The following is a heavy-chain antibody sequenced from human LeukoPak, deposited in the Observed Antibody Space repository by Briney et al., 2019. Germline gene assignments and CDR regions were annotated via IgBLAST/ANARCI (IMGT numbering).Heavy chain of an antibody. J-gene: IGHJ4*02. Sequence: GGSLRLSCAASGFTFSSYAMHWVRQAPGKGLVWVSRINSDGSSTSYADSVKGRFTISRDNAKNTLYLQMNSLRAEDTAVYYCARAPLYYYDSSGYFDYWGQGTLVTVSS. CDR3: ARAPLYYYDSSGYFDY. CDR1: GFTFSSYA. V-gene: IGHV3-74*01. D-gene: IGHD3-22*01. CDR2: INSDGSST.